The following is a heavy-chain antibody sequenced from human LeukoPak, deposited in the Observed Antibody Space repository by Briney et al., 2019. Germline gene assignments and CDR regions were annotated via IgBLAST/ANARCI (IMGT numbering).Heavy chain of an antibody. J-gene: IGHJ4*02. CDR3: AQAPVTTCRGAYCYPFDY. CDR1: GFTLSSYA. D-gene: IGHD2-21*01. Sequence: GGSLRLSCAASGFTLSSYAMSWVRQAPGKGLEWVSAISDSGNTYHADSVKGRFTISRDSSKNTLFLQMNRLRPEDAAVYYCAQAPVTTCRGAYCYPFDYWGQGTLVTVSS. CDR2: ISDSGNT. V-gene: IGHV3-23*01.